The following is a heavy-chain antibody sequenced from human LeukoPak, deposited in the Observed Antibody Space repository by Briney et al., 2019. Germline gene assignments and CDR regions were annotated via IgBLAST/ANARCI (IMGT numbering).Heavy chain of an antibody. Sequence: GGPLRLSCAASGFTLSNYGRSWVRQAPGKGLEWVPGIRDSGGSKNYADPVKGRFTISRDNPKNALYLQMNSLRAEDTAVYFCAKRGVVIRVILVGFHKEAYYFDSWGQGALVTVSS. CDR2: IRDSGGSK. J-gene: IGHJ4*02. CDR1: GFTLSNYG. CDR3: AKRGVVIRVILVGFHKEAYYFDS. V-gene: IGHV3-23*01. D-gene: IGHD3-22*01.